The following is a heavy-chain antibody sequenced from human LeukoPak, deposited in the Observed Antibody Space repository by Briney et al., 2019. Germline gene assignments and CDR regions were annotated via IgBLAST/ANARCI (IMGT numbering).Heavy chain of an antibody. CDR3: ARHIAVGFGMDV. CDR2: IHHSGGT. CDR1: GGSFSGYF. J-gene: IGHJ6*02. Sequence: SETLSLTCAVYGGSFSGYFQSWFRQPPGKGLEWIGQIHHSGGTTYNPSLESRVTISVDTSKNQFSLKLSSVTAADTAVYYCARHIAVGFGMDVWGQGTTVTVSS. D-gene: IGHD2-2*01. V-gene: IGHV4-34*01.